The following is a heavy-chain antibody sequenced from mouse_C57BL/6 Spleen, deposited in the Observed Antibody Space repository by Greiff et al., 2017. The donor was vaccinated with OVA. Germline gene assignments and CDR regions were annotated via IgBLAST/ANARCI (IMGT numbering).Heavy chain of an antibody. CDR3: ARHENGNYGFAY. CDR2: ISGGGGNT. V-gene: IGHV5-9*01. J-gene: IGHJ3*01. CDR1: GFTFSSYT. Sequence: DVKLVESGGGLVKPGGSLKLSCAASGFTFSSYTMSWVRQTPEKRLEWVATISGGGGNTYYPDSVKGRFTISRDNAKNTLYLQMSSLRSEDTALYYCARHENGNYGFAYWGQGTLVTVSA. D-gene: IGHD2-1*01.